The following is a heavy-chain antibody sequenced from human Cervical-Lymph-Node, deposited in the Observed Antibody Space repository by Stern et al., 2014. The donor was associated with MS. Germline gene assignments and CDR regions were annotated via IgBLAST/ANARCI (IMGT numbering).Heavy chain of an antibody. V-gene: IGHV4-31*03. Sequence: VQLVESGPGLVKPSQTLSLTCTVSGDSIKTFGYYWSWIRQPPGKGLEWIGFISYSGATFYNESLKSRVTISEDTSTNQFSLRLTSVTAADTAVYFCMRGDYWGRGILVTVSS. CDR3: MRGDY. J-gene: IGHJ4*02. CDR2: ISYSGAT. CDR1: GDSIKTFGYY.